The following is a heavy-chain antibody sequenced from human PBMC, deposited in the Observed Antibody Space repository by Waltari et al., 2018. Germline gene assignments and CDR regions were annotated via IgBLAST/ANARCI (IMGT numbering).Heavy chain of an antibody. CDR2: IIPIFGTV. Sequence: HGQGLEWMGGIIPIFGTVNYAQKFQGRVTITADKSTSTAYMELSSLRSEDTAVYYCAREPPPPRWFGGFRSYYYYYMDVWGKGTTVTVSS. D-gene: IGHD3-10*01. V-gene: IGHV1-69*06. J-gene: IGHJ6*03. CDR3: AREPPPPRWFGGFRSYYYYYMDV.